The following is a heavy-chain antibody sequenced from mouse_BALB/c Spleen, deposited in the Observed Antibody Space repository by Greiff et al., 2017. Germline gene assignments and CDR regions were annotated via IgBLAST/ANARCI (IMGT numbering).Heavy chain of an antibody. V-gene: IGHV2-4-1*01. CDR2: IWSGGST. CDR1: GFSLTSYG. CDR3: ARNSLYGSYVRPFAY. Sequence: QVQLKESGPGLVQPSQSLSITCTASGFSLTSYGVHWVRQSPGKGLEWLGVIWSGGSTDYNAAFISRLSISKDNSKSQVFFKMNSLQADDTAIYYCARNSLYGSYVRPFAYWGQGTLVTVSA. J-gene: IGHJ3*01. D-gene: IGHD2-10*02.